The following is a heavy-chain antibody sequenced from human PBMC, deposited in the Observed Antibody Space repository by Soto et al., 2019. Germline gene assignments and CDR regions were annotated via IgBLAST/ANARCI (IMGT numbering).Heavy chain of an antibody. CDR2: IHRDGVT. V-gene: IGHV4-4*02. J-gene: IGHJ4*02. Sequence: QVHLQESGPGLVKPSETLSLTCAISGGSTSSSDWWTWVRQPPGGGLEWIGEIHRDGVTNYNSSLKSRLTISLDQSRNQFSLSLTSVTAADAAVYFCAGRPEIHPRWGQGILVPVSS. CDR3: AGRPEIHPR. CDR1: GGSTSSSDW. D-gene: IGHD1-26*01.